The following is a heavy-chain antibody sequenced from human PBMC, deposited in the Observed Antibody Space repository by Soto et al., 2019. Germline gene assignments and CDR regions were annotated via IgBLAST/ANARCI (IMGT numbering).Heavy chain of an antibody. CDR1: GGSISNYY. J-gene: IGHJ4*02. Sequence: QVQLQESGPGLVKPSETLSLTCTVSGGSISNYYWSWIRQPPGKGLEWLGYIHYSGHTKYNPSLKSRVTISADTSKHQFSLKLSAGTAAETAVYYCARGHYDFWSGYFATIDYWGQGTLVTVSS. CDR2: IHYSGHT. D-gene: IGHD3-3*01. V-gene: IGHV4-59*08. CDR3: ARGHYDFWSGYFATIDY.